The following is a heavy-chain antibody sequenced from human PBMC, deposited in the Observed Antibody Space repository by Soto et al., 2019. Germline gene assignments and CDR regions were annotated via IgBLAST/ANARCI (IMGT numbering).Heavy chain of an antibody. Sequence: GYLRLTCVPSRFTFSSSWAPSIRQAPGEGLLWEARITGARSYIIYADSVKCRFTISRENAKSTLYLQMNSLRAADTAVYYCARWTPGACISGYSRWGQLTRVTAAS. V-gene: IGHV3-74*01. CDR2: ITGARSYI. CDR1: RFTFSSSW. D-gene: IGHD6-13*01. J-gene: IGHJ4*02. CDR3: ARWTPGACISGYSR.